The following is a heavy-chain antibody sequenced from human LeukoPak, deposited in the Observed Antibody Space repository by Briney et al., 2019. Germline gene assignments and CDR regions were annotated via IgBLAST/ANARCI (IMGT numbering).Heavy chain of an antibody. V-gene: IGHV3-23*01. CDR3: AKGAMIVVVIPDFDY. Sequence: GGSLRLSCAASRFTFSSHAMSWVRQAPGKGLEWVSAISGSGGSTYYADSVKGRFTISRDNSKNTLYLQMNSLRAEDTAVYYFAKGAMIVVVIPDFDYWGQGTLVTVSS. J-gene: IGHJ4*02. CDR1: RFTFSSHA. CDR2: ISGSGGST. D-gene: IGHD3-22*01.